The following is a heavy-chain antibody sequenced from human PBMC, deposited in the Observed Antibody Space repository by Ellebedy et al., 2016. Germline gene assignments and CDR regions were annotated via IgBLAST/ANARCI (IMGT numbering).Heavy chain of an antibody. V-gene: IGHV1-46*01. Sequence: ASVKVSCKASGYTFSSYGISWVRQAPGQGLEWMGIINPSGGSPSYAQKFQGRVTMTRDTSTRTVYMELSSLRSEDTAVYYCARDLGVVQRSLYYYYGLDVWGQGTTVSVAS. CDR1: GYTFSSYG. J-gene: IGHJ6*02. D-gene: IGHD2-15*01. CDR2: INPSGGSP. CDR3: ARDLGVVQRSLYYYYGLDV.